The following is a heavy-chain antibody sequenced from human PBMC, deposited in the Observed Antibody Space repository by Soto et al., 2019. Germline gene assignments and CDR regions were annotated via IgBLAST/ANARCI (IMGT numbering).Heavy chain of an antibody. CDR1: GFTFSSYA. Sequence: PGGSLRLSCAASGFTFSSYAMHWVRQAPGKGLEWVAVISYDGSNKYYADSVKGRFTISRDNSKNTLYLQMNSLRAEDTAVYYCARSSPYYYDSPARYYFDYWGQGTLVTVSS. D-gene: IGHD3-22*01. V-gene: IGHV3-30-3*01. J-gene: IGHJ4*02. CDR2: ISYDGSNK. CDR3: ARSSPYYYDSPARYYFDY.